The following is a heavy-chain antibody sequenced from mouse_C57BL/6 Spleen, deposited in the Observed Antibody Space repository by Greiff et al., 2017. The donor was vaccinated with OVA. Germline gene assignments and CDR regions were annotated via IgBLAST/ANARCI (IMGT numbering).Heavy chain of an antibody. V-gene: IGHV5-17*01. CDR3: ARLGKAAAMDY. CDR1: GFTFSDYG. D-gene: IGHD3-1*01. CDR2: LSSGSSTI. Sequence: EVQLQESGGGLVKPGGSLKLSCAASGFTFSDYGMHWVRQAPEKGLEWVAYLSSGSSTIYYADTVKGRFTISRDNAKNTLFLQMTSLRSEDTAMYYCARLGKAAAMDYWGQGTSVTVSS. J-gene: IGHJ4*01.